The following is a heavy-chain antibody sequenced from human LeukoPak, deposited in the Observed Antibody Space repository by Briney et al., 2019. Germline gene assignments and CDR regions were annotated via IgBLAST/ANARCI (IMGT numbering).Heavy chain of an antibody. Sequence: GGSLRLSCAASGFTFSSYWMSWVRQAPGKGLEWVANIKQDGSEKYYVDSVKGRFTISRDNAKNSLYLQMNSLRAEDTAVYYCARAHDPGPDGYTPGAFDIWGQGTMVTVSS. CDR2: IKQDGSEK. J-gene: IGHJ3*02. CDR1: GFTFSSYW. CDR3: ARAHDPGPDGYTPGAFDI. D-gene: IGHD5-24*01. V-gene: IGHV3-7*01.